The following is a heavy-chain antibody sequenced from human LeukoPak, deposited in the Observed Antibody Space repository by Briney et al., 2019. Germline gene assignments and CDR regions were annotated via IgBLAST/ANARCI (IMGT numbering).Heavy chain of an antibody. D-gene: IGHD5-18*01. J-gene: IGHJ4*02. CDR2: MFDSVNT. Sequence: SETLSLTCTVSGGSLTSNFWSWIRQPPGRGLEWIAYMFDSVNTKDNPSLKSRLTLSADTSKNQFSLRLSSVTAADTAVYYCATIKRGSIFGYFDFWGQGIKVTVSS. CDR1: GGSLTSNF. CDR3: ATIKRGSIFGYFDF. V-gene: IGHV4-59*01.